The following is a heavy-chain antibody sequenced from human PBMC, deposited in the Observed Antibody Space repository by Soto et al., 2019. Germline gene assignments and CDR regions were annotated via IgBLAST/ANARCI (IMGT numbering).Heavy chain of an antibody. Sequence: ASETLSLTCTVSGGSFTGHFWSWVRQPPGKGLEWIGEVSHSGNTKYYPSLRSRATLSVDSSKNQISLALTSVTAADTAVYYCARAKFESTGWHQFDIWGQGTLVTVSS. D-gene: IGHD7-27*01. CDR3: ARAKFESTGWHQFDI. CDR1: GGSFTGHF. J-gene: IGHJ4*02. CDR2: VSHSGNT. V-gene: IGHV4-34*01.